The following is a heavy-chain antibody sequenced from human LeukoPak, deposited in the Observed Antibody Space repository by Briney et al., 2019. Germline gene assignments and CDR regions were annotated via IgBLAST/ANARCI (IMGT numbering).Heavy chain of an antibody. CDR1: GGSISSGDYY. J-gene: IGHJ4*02. Sequence: SETLSLTCTVSGGSISSGDYYWSWIRQPPGKGLEWIGYIYYSGSTNYNPSLKSRVTISVDKSKNQFSLKLSSVTAADTAVYYCARYAAGRLINCFDYWGQGTLVTVSS. CDR3: ARYAAGRLINCFDY. V-gene: IGHV4-30-4*02. CDR2: IYYSGST. D-gene: IGHD6-13*01.